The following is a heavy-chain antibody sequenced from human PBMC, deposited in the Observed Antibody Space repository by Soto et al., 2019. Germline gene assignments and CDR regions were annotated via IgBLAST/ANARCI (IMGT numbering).Heavy chain of an antibody. Sequence: QVQLVESGGGVVQPGRSLRLSCAASGFTFSSYAMHWVRQAPGKGLEWVAVISYDGSNKYYADSVKGRFTISRDNSKNHVDLQKNNLSSEDTAGHYLAGGFICLVPCWFRPRGQGTLVTVSS. CDR1: GFTFSSYA. CDR3: AGGFICLVPCWFRP. D-gene: IGHD3-9*01. CDR2: ISYDGSNK. J-gene: IGHJ5*02. V-gene: IGHV3-30-3*01.